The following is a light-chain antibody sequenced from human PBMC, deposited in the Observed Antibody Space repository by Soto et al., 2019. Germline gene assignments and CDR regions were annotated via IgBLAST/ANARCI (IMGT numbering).Light chain of an antibody. V-gene: IGKV3-20*01. CDR3: QQYGTSPTT. CDR2: GAS. CDR1: QRVSNS. Sequence: DTLLTQSPATLSLSPGERVTLSCRATQRVSNSLAWYQQKSGQAPRLLIYGASNRATGIPDRFSGSGSGTDFTLTISRLEPEDSAVYYCQQYGTSPTTFGQGTKVDIK. J-gene: IGKJ1*01.